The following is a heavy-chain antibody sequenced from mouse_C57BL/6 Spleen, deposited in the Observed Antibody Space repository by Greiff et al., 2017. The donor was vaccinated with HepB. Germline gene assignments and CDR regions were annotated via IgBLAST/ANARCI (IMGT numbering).Heavy chain of an antibody. CDR1: GYTFTSYD. CDR2: IYPRGGST. V-gene: IGHV1-85*01. D-gene: IGHD4-1*01. Sequence: QVQLQQSGPELVKPGASVKLSCKASGYTFTSYDINWVKQRPGQGLEWIGWIYPRGGSTKYNEKFKGKAKLTVDTSSSTAYMELHSLTSEDSAVYFCAQEGTGTDYFDYWGQGTTLTVSS. CDR3: AQEGTGTDYFDY. J-gene: IGHJ2*01.